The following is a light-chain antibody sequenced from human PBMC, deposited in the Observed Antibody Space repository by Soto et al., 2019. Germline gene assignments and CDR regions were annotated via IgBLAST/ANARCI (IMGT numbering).Light chain of an antibody. CDR1: SSDVGGYNF. J-gene: IGLJ1*01. CDR3: RSYTSSSTLYV. Sequence: QSPLTQPASLSESPGQSITISCTGTSSDVGGYNFVSWYQQHPGKAPKLMIYDVSNRPSGVSNRFSGSKSGNTASLTISGLQAEDEADYYCRSYTSSSTLYVFVTGTKVTVL. V-gene: IGLV2-14*01. CDR2: DVS.